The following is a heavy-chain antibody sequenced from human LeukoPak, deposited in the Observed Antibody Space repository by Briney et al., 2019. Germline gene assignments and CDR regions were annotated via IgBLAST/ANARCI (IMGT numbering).Heavy chain of an antibody. CDR3: ARGKVGLGHYDSSGYHDY. CDR1: GYTFTSYD. Sequence: GASVKVSCKASGYTFTSYDINWVRQAPGQGLEWMAWMNPNSGNTGYAQKFQGRVTMTRNTSISTAYMELSSLRSEDTAVYYCARGKVGLGHYDSSGYHDYWGQGTLVTVSS. CDR2: MNPNSGNT. J-gene: IGHJ4*02. V-gene: IGHV1-8*01. D-gene: IGHD3-22*01.